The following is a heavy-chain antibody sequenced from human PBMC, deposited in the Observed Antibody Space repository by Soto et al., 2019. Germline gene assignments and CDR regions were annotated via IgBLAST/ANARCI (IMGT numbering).Heavy chain of an antibody. CDR1: EFTFANAF. CDR3: TSGRGYCTGLVAYDI. CDR2: IRTKTYGEAV. J-gene: IGHJ3*02. Sequence: DVQLVESGGGLIKPGGSLRLSCTASEFTFANAFMNWVRQAPGKGLEWIGRIRTKTYGEAVDYAAPVKGRFTISRDDSKDTMYLQMNSLTIEDTAVYYCTSGRGYCTGLVAYDIWGQGTMVTVSS. D-gene: IGHD2-8*02. V-gene: IGHV3-15*07.